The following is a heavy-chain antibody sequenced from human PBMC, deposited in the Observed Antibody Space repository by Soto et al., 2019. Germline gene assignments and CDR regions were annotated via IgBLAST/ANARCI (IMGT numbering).Heavy chain of an antibody. V-gene: IGHV1-18*01. Sequence: GPGVRKPGASVKVSCEASGYTFTTSGISWVRQVPGQGLEWMGWISTYNGDTNSAQNFQGRVLMTADTSTGTAYMELMSLKSDDTAVYYCARQGSWPYYYYGLDVWDQGAIVTVSS. CDR1: GYTFTTSG. CDR3: ARQGSWPYYYYGLDV. J-gene: IGHJ6*02. CDR2: ISTYNGDT. D-gene: IGHD1-26*01.